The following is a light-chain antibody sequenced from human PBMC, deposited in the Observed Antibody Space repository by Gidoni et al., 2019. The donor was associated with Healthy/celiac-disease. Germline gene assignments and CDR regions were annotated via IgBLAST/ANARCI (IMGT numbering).Light chain of an antibody. CDR2: AAS. CDR1: QSIISY. Sequence: DIQMTQSPSSLSASVGDRVTITCRASQSIISYLHWYQQKPGKAPKLLIYAASSLQSGVPSRFSGSGSGTDFTLTISSLQPEDFATYYCQQSYSTPLTFGGXTKVEIK. CDR3: QQSYSTPLT. V-gene: IGKV1-39*01. J-gene: IGKJ4*01.